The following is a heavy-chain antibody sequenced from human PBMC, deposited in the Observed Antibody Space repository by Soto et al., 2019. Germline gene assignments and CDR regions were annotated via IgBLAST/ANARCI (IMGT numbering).Heavy chain of an antibody. CDR1: GFTFSDYY. V-gene: IGHV3-11*01. J-gene: IGHJ4*02. CDR2: ISSSDSII. CDR3: ARDLGYYDSSGYFDY. D-gene: IGHD3-22*01. Sequence: PGGSLRLSCAASGFTFSDYYMSWIRQAPGKGLEWVSYISSSDSIIYYADSVKGRFTISRDNAKNSLYLQMNSLRAEDTAAYYCARDLGYYDSSGYFDYWGQGTLVTVSS.